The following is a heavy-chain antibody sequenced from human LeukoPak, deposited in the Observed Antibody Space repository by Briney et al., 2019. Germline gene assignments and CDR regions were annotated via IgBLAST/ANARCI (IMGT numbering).Heavy chain of an antibody. CDR1: GYTFTTNH. V-gene: IGHV1-8*03. D-gene: IGHD5-12*01. CDR3: ARTTSLTASGYDY. CDR2: MNPYSGDR. J-gene: IGHJ4*02. Sequence: ASVKVSCKTSGYTFTTNHINWVRQATGQGLERLGWMNPYSGDRGYAQKFQGRLSITSDTSISTAYMELSSLRSDDTAVYFCARTTSLTASGYDYWGQGTLVTVSS.